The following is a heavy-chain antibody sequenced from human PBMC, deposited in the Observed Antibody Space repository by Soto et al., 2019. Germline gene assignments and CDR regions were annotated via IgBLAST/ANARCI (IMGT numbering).Heavy chain of an antibody. J-gene: IGHJ4*02. V-gene: IGHV3-23*01. Sequence: PGGSLRLSCAASGFTFSSYAMSWVRQAPGKGLEWVSAISGSGGSTYYADSVKGRFTISRDNSKNTLYLQMNSLRAEDTAVYYCAKPVAYYYDSSGYCFDYWGQGTLVTVSS. CDR2: ISGSGGST. CDR1: GFTFSSYA. D-gene: IGHD3-22*01. CDR3: AKPVAYYYDSSGYCFDY.